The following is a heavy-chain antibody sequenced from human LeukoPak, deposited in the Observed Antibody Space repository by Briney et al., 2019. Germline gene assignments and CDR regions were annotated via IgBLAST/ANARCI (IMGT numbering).Heavy chain of an antibody. V-gene: IGHV4-4*07. CDR3: ARDGFLAAAGSWFDP. Sequence: SETLSLTCTVSGGSISSYYWSWIRQPAGKGLEWIGRIYTSGSTNYNPSLKSRVTMSVDTSKNQFSLKLSSVTAADTAVYYCARDGFLAAAGSWFDPWGREPWSPSPQ. CDR1: GGSISSYY. D-gene: IGHD6-13*01. CDR2: IYTSGST. J-gene: IGHJ5*02.